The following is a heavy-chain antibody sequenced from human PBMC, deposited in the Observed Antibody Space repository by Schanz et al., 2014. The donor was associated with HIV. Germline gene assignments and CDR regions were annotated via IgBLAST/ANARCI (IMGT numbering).Heavy chain of an antibody. V-gene: IGHV3-9*01. J-gene: IGHJ6*02. CDR3: AKDDAGYSSSWHYYYYYGMDV. Sequence: EVQLVESGGGLTQPGGSLRLSCAASGITVSDNYMTWVRQAPGKGLEWVSGISWNSGSIGYADSVKGRFTISRDNAKNSLYLQMNSLRAEDTALYYCAKDDAGYSSSWHYYYYYGMDVWGQGTTVTVSS. CDR2: ISWNSGSI. CDR1: GITVSDNY. D-gene: IGHD6-13*01.